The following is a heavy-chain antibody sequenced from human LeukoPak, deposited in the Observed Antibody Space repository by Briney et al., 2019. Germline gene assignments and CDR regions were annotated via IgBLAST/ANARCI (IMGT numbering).Heavy chain of an antibody. CDR2: IRNDGGSI. D-gene: IGHD4-17*01. V-gene: IGHV3-48*01. J-gene: IGHJ5*02. CDR1: GFTFSHYN. CDR3: ARGGDYGDYQGT. Sequence: GGSLRLSCAASGFTFSHYNMNWVRQAPGKGLEWISYIRNDGGSIYYAHSARGRFTISRDNAKSSLYLQMNSLGAEDTAVYYCARGGDYGDYQGTWGQGTLVTVSS.